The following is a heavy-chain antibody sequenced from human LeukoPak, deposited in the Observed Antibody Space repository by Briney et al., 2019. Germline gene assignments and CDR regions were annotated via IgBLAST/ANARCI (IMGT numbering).Heavy chain of an antibody. J-gene: IGHJ3*02. D-gene: IGHD3-9*01. CDR3: ARGPYYDILTGYNGAFDI. CDR2: IYYSGST. CDR1: GGSISSYY. V-gene: IGHV4-59*01. Sequence: SETLFLTCTVSGGSISSYYWSWIRQPPGKGLEWIGYIYYSGSTNYNPSLKSRVTISVDTSKNQFSLKLSSVTAADTAVYYCARGPYYDILTGYNGAFDIWGQGTMVTVSS.